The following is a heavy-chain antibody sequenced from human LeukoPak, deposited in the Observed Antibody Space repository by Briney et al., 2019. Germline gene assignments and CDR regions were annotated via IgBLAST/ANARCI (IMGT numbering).Heavy chain of an antibody. V-gene: IGHV3-30*18. CDR3: AKDIRGGRGLYGMDV. J-gene: IGHJ6*02. Sequence: QPGRSLRLSCAASGFTFSSYGMHWVRQAPGKGLEWVAVISYDGSNKYYADSVKGRFTISRDNSKNTLCLQMNSLRAEDTAVYYCAKDIRGGRGLYGMDVWGQGTTVTVSS. CDR2: ISYDGSNK. CDR1: GFTFSSYG. D-gene: IGHD2-15*01.